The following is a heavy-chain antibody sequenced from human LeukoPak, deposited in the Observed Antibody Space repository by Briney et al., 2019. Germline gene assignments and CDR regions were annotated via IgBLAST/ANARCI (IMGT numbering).Heavy chain of an antibody. CDR1: GYTLTELS. Sequence: ASVKVSCKVSGYTLTELSMHWVRQAPGKGLEWMGGFDPEDGETIYAQKFQGRVTMTEDTSTDTAYMELSSLRSEDTAVYYCARGGGHRYYYYYGMDVWGQGTTVTVSS. CDR2: FDPEDGET. D-gene: IGHD2-15*01. CDR3: ARGGGHRYYYYYGMDV. J-gene: IGHJ6*02. V-gene: IGHV1-24*01.